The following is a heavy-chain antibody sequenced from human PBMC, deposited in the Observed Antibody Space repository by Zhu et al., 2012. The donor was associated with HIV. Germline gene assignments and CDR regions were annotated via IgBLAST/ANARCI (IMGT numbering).Heavy chain of an antibody. D-gene: IGHD3-22*01. CDR2: VYYTGTT. CDR1: GGSTSSHY. J-gene: IGHJ4*02. Sequence: QVQLQESGPGLVKPSETLSLTCSVSGGSTSSHYWSWIRQPPGKGPEWIGYVYYTGTTNYNPSLKSRVTISLDMSKNQFSLKLTSVTAADTAVYYCARLRDTSGYYYPFDYWGQGTLVTVSS. V-gene: IGHV4-59*11. CDR3: ARLRDTSGYYYPFDY.